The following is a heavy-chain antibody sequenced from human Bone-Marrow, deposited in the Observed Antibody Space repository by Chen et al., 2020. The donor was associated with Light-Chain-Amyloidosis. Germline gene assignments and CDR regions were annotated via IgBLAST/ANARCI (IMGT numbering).Heavy chain of an antibody. Sequence: EGQLVESGGGRVKPGGPLSPSCEASGFTSSSNAMTWVRQAPGKGLEWLSSISSNSYKYYADSVKGRFTISRDNAMNSVYLQMNSLRAEDTAIYYCARPTSVWLQLTTGGDFWGQGTLVTVSS. D-gene: IGHD6-19*01. CDR3: ARPTSVWLQLTTGGDF. CDR1: GFTSSSNA. CDR2: ISSNSYK. V-gene: IGHV3-21*02. J-gene: IGHJ4*02.